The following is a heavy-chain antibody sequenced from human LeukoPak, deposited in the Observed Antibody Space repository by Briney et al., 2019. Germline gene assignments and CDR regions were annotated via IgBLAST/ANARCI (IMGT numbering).Heavy chain of an antibody. J-gene: IGHJ4*02. V-gene: IGHV3-74*01. CDR1: GFTFRTYW. D-gene: IGHD1-26*01. CDR3: ARITSGDYYDS. Sequence: GGSLRLSCAASGFTFRTYWMHWVRQAPGKGLVWVSRINSDGSSTRYADSVKGRFTISRDNAKNTLYLQMNSLRAEDTAVYYCARITSGDYYDSWGQGTLVTVSS. CDR2: INSDGSST.